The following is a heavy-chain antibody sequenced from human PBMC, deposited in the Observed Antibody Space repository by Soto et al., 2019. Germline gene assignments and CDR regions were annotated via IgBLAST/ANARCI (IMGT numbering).Heavy chain of an antibody. CDR3: ASHFTGVLVLGTSPPGGDNYGWDV. Sequence: QVQLVQSGAEVKKPGSSVKVSCKASGGTFSRYTFTWVRQAPGQGLEWMGRIIPILDIPNYAQNFQGRVTIVTDKARSTASMELSSLASDDTAVYYCASHFTGVLVLGTSPPGGDNYGWDVWGQGTTVTVS. CDR2: IIPILDIP. J-gene: IGHJ6*02. D-gene: IGHD2-8*02. CDR1: GGTFSRYT. V-gene: IGHV1-69*02.